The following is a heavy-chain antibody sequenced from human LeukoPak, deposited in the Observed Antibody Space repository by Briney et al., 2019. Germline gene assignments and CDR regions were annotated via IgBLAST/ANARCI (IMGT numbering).Heavy chain of an antibody. CDR1: GGSISSYY. CDR2: IYTSGST. J-gene: IGHJ4*02. CDR3: ARVGARGSGSFGAVDY. D-gene: IGHD1-26*01. V-gene: IGHV4-4*07. Sequence: PSETLSLTCTVSGGSISSYYWSWIRQPAGKGLEWIGRIYTSGSTNYNPSLKSRVTMSVDTSKNQFSLKLSSVTAADTAVYYCARVGARGSGSFGAVDYWGQGTLVTVSS.